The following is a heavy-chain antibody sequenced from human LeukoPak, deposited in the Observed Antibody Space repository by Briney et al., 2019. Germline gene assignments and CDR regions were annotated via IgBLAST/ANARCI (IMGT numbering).Heavy chain of an antibody. D-gene: IGHD1-26*01. Sequence: ASVKVSCKASGYIFTGYYMHWVRQAPGQGLEWMGWINPNSGGTNYAQKFQGRVTMTRDTSISTAYMELSRLRSDDTAVYYCARDWRWELRELDYWGQGTLVTVSS. V-gene: IGHV1-2*02. CDR3: ARDWRWELRELDY. CDR1: GYIFTGYY. CDR2: INPNSGGT. J-gene: IGHJ4*02.